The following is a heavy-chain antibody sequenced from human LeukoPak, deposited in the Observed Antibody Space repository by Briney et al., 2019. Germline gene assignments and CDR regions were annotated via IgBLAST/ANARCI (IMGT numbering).Heavy chain of an antibody. Sequence: GGSLRLSWAAAGLSFSTYAMSCVRQAAGKGLGWVSTITGGGTYYADSVRGRFTISRDNSKNTLFLQMNSLRAEDTAVYSCAKDLSGRSYSYYYMDVWGRGTTVTVSS. CDR1: GLSFSTYA. V-gene: IGHV3-23*01. CDR2: ITGGGT. CDR3: AKDLSGRSYSYYYMDV. J-gene: IGHJ6*03. D-gene: IGHD1-26*01.